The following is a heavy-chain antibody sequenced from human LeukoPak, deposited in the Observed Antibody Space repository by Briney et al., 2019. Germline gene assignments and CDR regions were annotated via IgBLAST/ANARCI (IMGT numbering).Heavy chain of an antibody. Sequence: GGSLRLPCAASEFTFTTYGMHWVRQAPGKGLEWVAFIYYDGSNIYYADYVKGRFTISRDISKNTLYLQMDSLRAEDTAIYYCARDWKTNSFDYWGQGTLVTVSS. D-gene: IGHD1-1*01. CDR2: IYYDGSNI. CDR3: ARDWKTNSFDY. J-gene: IGHJ4*02. CDR1: EFTFTTYG. V-gene: IGHV3-33*01.